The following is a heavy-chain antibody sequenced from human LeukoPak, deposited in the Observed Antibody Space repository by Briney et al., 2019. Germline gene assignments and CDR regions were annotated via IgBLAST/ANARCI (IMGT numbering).Heavy chain of an antibody. CDR2: VSGTGGGGST. CDR3: AKRYSSASSFDY. D-gene: IGHD6-19*01. J-gene: IGHJ4*02. V-gene: IGHV3-23*01. Sequence: GGSLRLSCAASGFTFSTYDMTWVRQAPGKGLEWVSTVSGTGGGGSTYCADSVKGRFTISRDNSKNTLYLHMNSLRAEDTAIYYCAKRYSSASSFDYWGRGTLVTVSS. CDR1: GFTFSTYD.